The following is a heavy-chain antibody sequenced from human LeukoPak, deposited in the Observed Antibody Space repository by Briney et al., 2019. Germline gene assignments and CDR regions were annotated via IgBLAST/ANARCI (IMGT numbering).Heavy chain of an antibody. J-gene: IGHJ5*02. CDR1: GFTFSSYA. D-gene: IGHD3-16*01. V-gene: IGHV3-23*01. CDR3: VKGGWCDD. CDR2: IAGGGEYT. Sequence: GGSLRLSCAASGFTFSSYAMTWVRQAPGKGLEWVSGIAGGGEYTYYADSVKGRFTISRDNSNNTLFLQMNSLRAEDTAVYYCVKGGWCDDWGQGTLVTVSS.